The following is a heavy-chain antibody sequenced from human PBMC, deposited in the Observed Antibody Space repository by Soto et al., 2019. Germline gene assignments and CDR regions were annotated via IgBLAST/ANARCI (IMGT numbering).Heavy chain of an antibody. CDR1: GFTFSSYG. CDR3: AKGGYYYDSSGSHDAFDI. D-gene: IGHD3-22*01. Sequence: HPGGSLRLSCAASGFTFSSYGMHWVRQAPGKGLEWVAVISYDGSNKYYADSVKGRFTISRDNSKNTLYLQMNSLRAEDTAVYYCAKGGYYYDSSGSHDAFDIWGQGTMVTVS. V-gene: IGHV3-30*18. J-gene: IGHJ3*02. CDR2: ISYDGSNK.